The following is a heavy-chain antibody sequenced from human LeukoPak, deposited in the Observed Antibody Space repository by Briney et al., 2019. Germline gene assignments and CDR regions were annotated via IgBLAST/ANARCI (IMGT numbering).Heavy chain of an antibody. D-gene: IGHD1-26*01. V-gene: IGHV3-64*01. CDR1: GFTFSNSA. CDR2: ITSNGDRT. J-gene: IGHJ3*02. Sequence: GGSLRLSCAASGFTFSNSAMHWVRQAPGKGPEYVSAITSNGDRTYYANSVKGRFAISRDNSKNTLYLQMGSLRAEDMAVYYCARVGSWDAFDIWGQGTMVTVSS. CDR3: ARVGSWDAFDI.